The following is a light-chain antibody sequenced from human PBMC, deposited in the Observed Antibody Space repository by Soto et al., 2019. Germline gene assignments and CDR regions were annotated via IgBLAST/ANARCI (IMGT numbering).Light chain of an antibody. V-gene: IGLV2-11*01. CDR3: CSYAGSYTFNVV. CDR1: SSDVGGYHY. Sequence: QSALTQPRSVSGSPGQSVTISCTGTSSDVGGYHYVSWYQQHPGKAPKLMIYDVSKRPSGVPDRFSGSKSGNTASLTISGLQAEDEADYYCCSYAGSYTFNVVFGGGTKVTVL. J-gene: IGLJ2*01. CDR2: DVS.